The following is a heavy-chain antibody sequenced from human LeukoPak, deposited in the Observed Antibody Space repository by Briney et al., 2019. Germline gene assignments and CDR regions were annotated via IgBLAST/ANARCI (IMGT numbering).Heavy chain of an antibody. CDR2: ITGGSNRI. V-gene: IGHV3-48*01. J-gene: IGHJ4*02. D-gene: IGHD4-17*01. Sequence: PGGSLRLTCVASGFTFSTYRMSWVRQAPGKGLEWVSEITGGSNRIHYADSVKGRFTISRDNSKNTLYLQMNSLRAEDTAVYYCVRGDYGDYTLFDYWGQGTLVTVSS. CDR1: GFTFSTYR. CDR3: VRGDYGDYTLFDY.